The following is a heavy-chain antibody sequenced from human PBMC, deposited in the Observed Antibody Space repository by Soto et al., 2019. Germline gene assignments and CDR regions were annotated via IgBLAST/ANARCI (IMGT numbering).Heavy chain of an antibody. CDR2: ISYDGSNK. D-gene: IGHD2-2*01. Sequence: QVQLVESGGGVVQPGRSLRLSCAASGFTFSSYAMHWVRQAPGKGLEWVAVISYDGSNKYYADSVKGRFTISRDNFKNTLYLQMNSLRAEDTAVYYCARDGIVVVPAAILYYFDYWGQGTLVTVSS. J-gene: IGHJ4*02. CDR3: ARDGIVVVPAAILYYFDY. V-gene: IGHV3-30-3*01. CDR1: GFTFSSYA.